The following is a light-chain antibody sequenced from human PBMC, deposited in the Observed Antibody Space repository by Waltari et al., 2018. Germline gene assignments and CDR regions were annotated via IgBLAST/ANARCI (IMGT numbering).Light chain of an antibody. J-gene: IGKJ4*01. Sequence: EIVLTQSPATLSLSPGERATLSCRASQSVSSSLAWYQQKPGQAPRLLIYDASNRATGIPARFSGSGSGTDFTLTISSLEPEDFAVYYCQQRISWPLTFGGGTKVEIK. CDR3: QQRISWPLT. CDR2: DAS. V-gene: IGKV3-11*01. CDR1: QSVSSS.